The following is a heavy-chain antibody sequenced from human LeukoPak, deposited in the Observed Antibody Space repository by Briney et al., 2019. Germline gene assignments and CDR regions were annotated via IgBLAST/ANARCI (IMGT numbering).Heavy chain of an antibody. J-gene: IGHJ4*02. CDR3: ARAGGSGSYVY. Sequence: SETLSLTCTVSGGSISSSSYYRGWIRQPPGKGLEWIGSIYYSGSTYYNPSLKSRVTISVDTSKNQFSLKLSSVTAADTAVYYCARAGGSGSYVYWGQGTLVTVSS. CDR1: GGSISSSSYY. V-gene: IGHV4-39*07. CDR2: IYYSGST. D-gene: IGHD3-10*01.